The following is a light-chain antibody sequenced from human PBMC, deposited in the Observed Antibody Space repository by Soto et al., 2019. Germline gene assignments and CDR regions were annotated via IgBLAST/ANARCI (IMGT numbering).Light chain of an antibody. V-gene: IGKV3-20*01. J-gene: IGKJ1*01. Sequence: IGLTQSPGTLSLCPGERATLSCRASQSVTTQLAWYQQKPGQAPRLIIHGASSRATGVPDRITGSGSGTDFTLSISRLEPEDFAVYYCQQYGGSTRTFGQGTKVDIK. CDR3: QQYGGSTRT. CDR1: QSVTTQ. CDR2: GAS.